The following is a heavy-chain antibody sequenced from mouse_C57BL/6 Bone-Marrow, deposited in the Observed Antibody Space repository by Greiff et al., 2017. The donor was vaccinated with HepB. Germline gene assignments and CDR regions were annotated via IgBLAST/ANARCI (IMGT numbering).Heavy chain of an antibody. D-gene: IGHD2-4*01. J-gene: IGHJ2*01. CDR3: TTSDYDDD. CDR1: GFNIKDDY. CDR2: IDPENGDT. V-gene: IGHV14-4*01. Sequence: EVQLQQSGAELVRPGASVKLSCTASGFNIKDDYMHWVKQRPEQGLEWIGWIDPENGDTEYASKFQGKATITADTSSNTAYLQLSSLTSEDTAVYYCTTSDYDDDWGQGTTLTVAS.